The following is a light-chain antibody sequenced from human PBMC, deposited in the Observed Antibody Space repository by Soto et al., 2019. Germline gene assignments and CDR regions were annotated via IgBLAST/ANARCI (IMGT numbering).Light chain of an antibody. Sequence: EIVLTQSPATLSLSPGERATLSCRASQSVGAFLAWYRQKPGQAPRLLIYDSSNRATGIPARFSGSGSGTDFTLTISSLDPEDFAVYYCQQRSSWPRLTFGQGTRLEI. CDR1: QSVGAF. J-gene: IGKJ5*01. CDR2: DSS. CDR3: QQRSSWPRLT. V-gene: IGKV3-11*01.